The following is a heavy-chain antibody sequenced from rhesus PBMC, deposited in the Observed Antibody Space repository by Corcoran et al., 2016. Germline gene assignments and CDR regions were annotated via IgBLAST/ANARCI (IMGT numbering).Heavy chain of an antibody. Sequence: QLQLQESGPGLVKPSETLSLTCAVSGCFISRADWGWIRPAPGKGLEWIGYIFGSGSNPNYNASLQSRLTLSVDTSKNQLSLKLSSVTAADTAVYYCTRVTVGVGSDVWGRGVLVTVSP. V-gene: IGHV4S11*01. J-gene: IGHJ5-2*02. CDR3: TRVTVGVGSDV. D-gene: IGHD4-23*01. CDR1: GCFISRAD. CDR2: IFGSGSNP.